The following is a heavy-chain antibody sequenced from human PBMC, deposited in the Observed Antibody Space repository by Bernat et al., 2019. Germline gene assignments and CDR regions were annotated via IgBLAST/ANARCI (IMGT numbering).Heavy chain of an antibody. CDR3: AALGYCGGGSCYSSPFQH. V-gene: IGHV3-23*04. Sequence: EVQLVESGGGLVKPGGSLRLSCAASGFTFSSYAMSWVRQAPGKGLEWVSAISGSGGSTYYADSVKGRFTISRDNSKNTLYLQMNSLRAEDTAVYYCAALGYCGGGSCYSSPFQHWGQGTLVIVSS. CDR1: GFTFSSYA. CDR2: ISGSGGST. J-gene: IGHJ1*01. D-gene: IGHD2-15*01.